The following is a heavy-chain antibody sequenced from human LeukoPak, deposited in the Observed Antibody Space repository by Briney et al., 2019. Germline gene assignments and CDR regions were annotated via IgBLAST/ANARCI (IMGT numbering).Heavy chain of an antibody. Sequence: SETLSLTCTVSGGSISTYYWNWIRQPPGKGLEWIGYIYHSGSTNYNPSLQSRVTISVDTSKNQFSLNLNSVTAADTAVYYCARGGAARLHLQNWGQGTLVTVSS. V-gene: IGHV4-59*01. CDR1: GGSISTYY. CDR3: ARGGAARLHLQN. D-gene: IGHD6-6*01. CDR2: IYHSGST. J-gene: IGHJ1*01.